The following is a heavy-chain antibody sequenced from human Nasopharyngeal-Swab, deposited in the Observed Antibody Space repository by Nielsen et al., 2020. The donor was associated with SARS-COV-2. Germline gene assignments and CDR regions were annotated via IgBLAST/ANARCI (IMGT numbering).Heavy chain of an antibody. CDR3: AKDAGGYSSS. CDR1: GFTFSNYG. CDR2: IRYDGSNK. D-gene: IGHD6-13*01. J-gene: IGHJ4*02. Sequence: EGSLRLSCAASGFTFSNYGMHWVRQAPGKGLEWVAFIRYDGSNKYYADSVKGRFTISRDNSKNTLYLQMNSLRAEDTAVYYCAKDAGGYSSSWGQGTLVTVSS. V-gene: IGHV3-30*02.